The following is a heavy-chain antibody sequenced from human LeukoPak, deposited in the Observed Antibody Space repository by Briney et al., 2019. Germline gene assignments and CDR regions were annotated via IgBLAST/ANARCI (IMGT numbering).Heavy chain of an antibody. J-gene: IGHJ6*02. D-gene: IGHD2-2*01. CDR3: ARQPIVVVPPAPPHYYGLDV. V-gene: IGHV1-46*01. CDR2: LNPSGGST. Sequence: ASVKVSCKASGYIFTSYYIHWVRQAPGQGLEWMGILNPSGGSTSYPQKFQGRVTMTRDTSTSTVYMDLSSLRSEDTAVYYCARQPIVVVPPAPPHYYGLDVWGQGTTVTVSS. CDR1: GYIFTSYY.